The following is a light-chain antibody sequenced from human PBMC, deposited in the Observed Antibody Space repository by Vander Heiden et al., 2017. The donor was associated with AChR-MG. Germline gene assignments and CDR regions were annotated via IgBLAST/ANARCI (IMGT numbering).Light chain of an antibody. Sequence: DIQMTQFPSSLSASVGDRVTITCRASQSISSYLNWYLQKPGKAPELLIYAASSLQSGVPSRFSGSGSETHFTLTISSLQPEDFAAYYCQQSDSPPQTFGQGTKVEIK. CDR3: QQSDSPPQT. CDR2: AAS. V-gene: IGKV1-39*01. J-gene: IGKJ1*01. CDR1: QSISSY.